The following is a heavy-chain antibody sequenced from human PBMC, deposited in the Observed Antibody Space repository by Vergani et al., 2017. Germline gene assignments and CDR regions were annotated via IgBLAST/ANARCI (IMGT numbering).Heavy chain of an antibody. CDR1: GSIFSNFW. CDR3: ASGGHGSENGGALQL. CDR2: IYPGDSEV. Sequence: EKQLVQSGSETKKPGESLKISCQAFGSIFSNFWIGWVRPRPGKGLEWMGIIYPGDSEVKSNPTFRGQVIFSVDTSVNTAYLQWRSLQASDTATYFCASGGHGSENGGALQLWGQGTNITVSS. V-gene: IGHV5-51*01. D-gene: IGHD3-10*01. J-gene: IGHJ3*01.